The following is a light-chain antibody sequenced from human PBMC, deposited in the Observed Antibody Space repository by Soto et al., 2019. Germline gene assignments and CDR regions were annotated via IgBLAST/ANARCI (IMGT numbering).Light chain of an antibody. CDR1: QSVGRS. J-gene: IGKJ4*01. Sequence: EIVLTQSPATLSLSPGERATLSCRASQSVGRSVAWYQQKPGQAPRLLIYDTSNRATGIPARFSGSGSVTDFTLTISSLEPEDCAVYYCQHRANCPLTFGGGTKVDIK. CDR3: QHRANCPLT. V-gene: IGKV3-11*01. CDR2: DTS.